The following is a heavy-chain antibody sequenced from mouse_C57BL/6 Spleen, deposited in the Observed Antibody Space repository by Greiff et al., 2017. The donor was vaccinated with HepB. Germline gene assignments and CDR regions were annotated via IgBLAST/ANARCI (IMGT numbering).Heavy chain of an antibody. Sequence: QLQQPGAELVKPGASVKMSCKASGYTFTSYWITWVKQRPGQGLEWIGDIYPGSGSTNYNEKFKSKATLTVDTSSSTAYMQLSSLTSEDSAVYYCARSSHYYGSSYWYFDVWGTGTTVTVSS. CDR1: GYTFTSYW. D-gene: IGHD1-1*01. V-gene: IGHV1-55*01. J-gene: IGHJ1*03. CDR3: ARSSHYYGSSYWYFDV. CDR2: IYPGSGST.